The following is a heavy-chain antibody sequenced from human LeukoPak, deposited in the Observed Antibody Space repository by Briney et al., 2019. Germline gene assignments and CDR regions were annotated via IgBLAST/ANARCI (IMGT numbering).Heavy chain of an antibody. J-gene: IGHJ4*02. V-gene: IGHV3-48*03. CDR1: GFTFNSYE. D-gene: IGHD3-22*01. CDR2: ISGSGRTI. CDR3: ARGGGSITMTH. Sequence: PGGSLTLSCAASGFTFNSYEMIWVRQAPGKGLEWVSSISGSGRTIYIADSVKGRFNISRDSAKNSCYLHMHTLRVENTALYYCARGGGSITMTHWGQGTLVTVSS.